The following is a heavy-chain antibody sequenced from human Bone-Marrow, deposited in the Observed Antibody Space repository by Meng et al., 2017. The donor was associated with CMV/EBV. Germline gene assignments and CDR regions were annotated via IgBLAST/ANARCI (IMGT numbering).Heavy chain of an antibody. D-gene: IGHD3-22*01. J-gene: IGHJ3*02. Sequence: SETLSLTCAVQGGSFSGYYWSWIRQPPGKGLEWIGEINHSGSTNYNPSLKSRVTISVDTSKNQFSLKLSSVTAADTAVYYCARDVGYYDSSGYFFAIWGQGKRVTGSS. V-gene: IGHV4-34*01. CDR1: GGSFSGYY. CDR3: ARDVGYYDSSGYFFAI. CDR2: INHSGST.